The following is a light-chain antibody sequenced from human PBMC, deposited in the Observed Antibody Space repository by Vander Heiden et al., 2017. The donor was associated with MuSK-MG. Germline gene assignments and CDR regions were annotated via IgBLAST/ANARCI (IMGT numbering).Light chain of an antibody. V-gene: IGKV4-1*01. CDR1: QSVLYSSNNKNY. J-gene: IGKJ1*01. Sequence: GERATINCKSSQSVLYSSNNKNYLAWYQQKPGQPPKLLIYWASTRESGVPDRLSGSGSGTDFTLTISSLQAEDVAVYYCQQDNSPETFGQGTKVEIK. CDR2: WAS. CDR3: QQDNSPET.